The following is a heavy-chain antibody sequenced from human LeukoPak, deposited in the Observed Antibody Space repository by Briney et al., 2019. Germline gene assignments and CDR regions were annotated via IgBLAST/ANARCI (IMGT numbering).Heavy chain of an antibody. D-gene: IGHD3-22*01. V-gene: IGHV3-20*04. CDR1: GFTFDDYG. CDR3: AKDVYSDYYDSSGYYLLGYFDY. CDR2: INWNGGST. Sequence: GGSLRLSCAASGFTFDDYGMSWVRQAPGKGLEWVSGINWNGGSTGYADSVKGRFTISRDNSKNTLYLQMNSLRAEDTAVYYCAKDVYSDYYDSSGYYLLGYFDYWGQGTLVTVSS. J-gene: IGHJ4*02.